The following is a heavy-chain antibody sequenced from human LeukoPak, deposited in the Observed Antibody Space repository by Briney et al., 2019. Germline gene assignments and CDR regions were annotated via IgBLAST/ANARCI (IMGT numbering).Heavy chain of an antibody. Sequence: GGTLRLSCAASGFTFSSYGMSWVRQAPGKGLEWVSAISGSGGSTYYADSVKGRFTISRDNSKNTLSLQMNSLRAVDTAVYYCARTTKEFDILTGYYFDYWGQGTLVTVSS. J-gene: IGHJ4*02. V-gene: IGHV3-23*01. CDR3: ARTTKEFDILTGYYFDY. CDR1: GFTFSSYG. CDR2: ISGSGGST. D-gene: IGHD3-9*01.